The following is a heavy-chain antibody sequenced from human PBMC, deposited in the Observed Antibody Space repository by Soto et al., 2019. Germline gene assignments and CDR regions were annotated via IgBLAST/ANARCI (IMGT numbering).Heavy chain of an antibody. CDR2: IYYSGST. D-gene: IGHD3-3*01. CDR3: ASITIFGVAANN. Sequence: SETLSLTCAVSGGSISSGSYYWGWIRQPPGKGLEWIASIYYSGSTYYNPSLKSRVTISVDTSKNQFSLKLSSVTAADTAVYYCASITIFGVAANNWGQGTLVTVSS. CDR1: GGSISSGSYY. V-gene: IGHV4-39*01. J-gene: IGHJ4*02.